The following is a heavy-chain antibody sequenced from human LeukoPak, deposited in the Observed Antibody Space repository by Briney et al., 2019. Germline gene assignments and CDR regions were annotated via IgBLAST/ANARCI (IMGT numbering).Heavy chain of an antibody. V-gene: IGHV4-39*01. CDR1: GGSISSSSYY. Sequence: PSETLSLTCTVSGGSISSSSYYWGWIRQPPGKGLEWIGCIYYSGSTYYNPSLKSRVTISVDTSKNQFSLKLSSVTAADTAVYYCASRTSITIFGVIHDYWGQGTLVTVSS. CDR3: ASRTSITIFGVIHDY. CDR2: IYYSGST. J-gene: IGHJ4*02. D-gene: IGHD3-3*01.